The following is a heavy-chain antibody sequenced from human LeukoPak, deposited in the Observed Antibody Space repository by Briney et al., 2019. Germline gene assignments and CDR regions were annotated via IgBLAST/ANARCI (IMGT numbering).Heavy chain of an antibody. D-gene: IGHD2-2*01. V-gene: IGHV3-74*01. CDR3: ARGIAVAYGIDY. CDR2: INSDGSNT. J-gene: IGHJ4*02. CDR1: GFTLSNSW. Sequence: RGSLRLSCAASGFTLSNSWMRWVRHAQGKGLVWVSRINSDGSNTNYADSVKGRFTISRDNAENTLYLQMIRLRAEDTAVYYCARGIAVAYGIDYWGQGTLVTVSS.